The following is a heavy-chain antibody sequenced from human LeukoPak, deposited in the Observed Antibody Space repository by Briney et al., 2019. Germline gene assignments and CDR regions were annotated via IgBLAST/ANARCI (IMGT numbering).Heavy chain of an antibody. D-gene: IGHD5-18*01. Sequence: TSETLSLTCTVSGGSISSSSYYWGWIRQPPGKGLEWIGSIYYSGSTYYNPSLKSRVTISVDTSKNQFSLKLSSVTAADTAVYYCARERYTAMLRSAPLDYWGQGTLVTVSS. V-gene: IGHV4-39*07. CDR2: IYYSGST. CDR1: GGSISSSSYY. CDR3: ARERYTAMLRSAPLDY. J-gene: IGHJ4*02.